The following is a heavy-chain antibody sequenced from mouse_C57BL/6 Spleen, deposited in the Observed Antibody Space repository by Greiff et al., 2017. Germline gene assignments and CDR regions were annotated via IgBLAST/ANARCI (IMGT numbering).Heavy chain of an antibody. D-gene: IGHD1-2*01. CDR1: GFTFSDYG. Sequence: EVQLVESGGGLVKPGGSLKLSCAASGFTFSDYGMHWVRQAPEKGLEWVAYISSGSSTIYYADTVKGRFTISRDNAKNTLFLQMTSLRSEDTAMYYCASPFLTRDPWFAYWGQGTLVTVSA. CDR3: ASPFLTRDPWFAY. J-gene: IGHJ3*01. V-gene: IGHV5-17*01. CDR2: ISSGSSTI.